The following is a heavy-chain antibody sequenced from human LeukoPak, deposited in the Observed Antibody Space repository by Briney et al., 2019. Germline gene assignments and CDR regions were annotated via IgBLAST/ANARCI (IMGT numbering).Heavy chain of an antibody. CDR2: IYTSGNS. J-gene: IGHJ4*02. Sequence: PSETLSLTCTVSGGSISSGSYFWTWIRQPAGKGLEWIGRIYTSGNSNYNPSLKSRVTISVDTSRNQVSLKLSSVIAADTAVYYCAGGRWPPLDYWGRGTLVTVSS. CDR1: GGSISSGSYF. D-gene: IGHD5-24*01. V-gene: IGHV4-61*02. CDR3: AGGRWPPLDY.